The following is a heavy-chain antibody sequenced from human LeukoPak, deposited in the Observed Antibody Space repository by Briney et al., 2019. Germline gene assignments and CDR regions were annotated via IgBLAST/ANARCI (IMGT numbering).Heavy chain of an antibody. CDR2: IYDSGST. Sequence: TSSETLSLTCTVSGGSIRSSYYYWGWIRQPPGKGLEWIGSIYDSGSTYYNPSLKSRVTISVDTSKNQFSLELSSVTAADTAVYYCARGRGPSARYWYLDLWGRGTLVTVSS. D-gene: IGHD3-16*01. CDR1: GGSIRSSYYY. J-gene: IGHJ2*01. V-gene: IGHV4-39*07. CDR3: ARGRGPSARYWYLDL.